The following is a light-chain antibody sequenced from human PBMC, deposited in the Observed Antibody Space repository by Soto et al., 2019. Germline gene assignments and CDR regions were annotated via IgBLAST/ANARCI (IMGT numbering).Light chain of an antibody. Sequence: DIQMTQSPSSLSASVGDRVTITCRASQRITTYLNWYRQKPGKAPKLLIYAASSLQSGVPSRFSGSGSETEFTLSISSLQPEDFATYFCQQIYSAPLTFGGGTKVEIK. CDR3: QQIYSAPLT. V-gene: IGKV1-39*01. CDR2: AAS. J-gene: IGKJ4*01. CDR1: QRITTY.